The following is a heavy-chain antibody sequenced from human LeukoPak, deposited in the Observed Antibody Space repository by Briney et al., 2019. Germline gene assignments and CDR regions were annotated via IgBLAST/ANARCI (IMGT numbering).Heavy chain of an antibody. CDR3: AREGALDYGGNLDY. D-gene: IGHD4-23*01. CDR1: GGSISSGGYY. J-gene: IGHJ4*02. Sequence: PSETLSLTCTVSGGSISSGGYYWSWIRQHPGKGLEWIGHIYYSGSTYYNPSLKSRVTISVDTSKNQFSLKLSSVTAADTAVYYCAREGALDYGGNLDYWGQGTLVTVSS. CDR2: IYYSGST. V-gene: IGHV4-31*03.